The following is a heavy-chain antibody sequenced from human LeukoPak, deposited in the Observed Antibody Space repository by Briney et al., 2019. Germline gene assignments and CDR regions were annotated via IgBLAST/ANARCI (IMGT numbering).Heavy chain of an antibody. Sequence: PGGSLRLSCAASGFTFSSYSMNWVRQAPGKGLEWVSSISSSSSYIYYADSVKGRFTISRDNAKNSLYLQMNSLRAEDTAVYYCARDTTTQKGYCSSTSCYAFDYWGQGTLVTVSS. J-gene: IGHJ4*02. D-gene: IGHD2-2*01. CDR1: GFTFSSYS. CDR2: ISSSSSYI. V-gene: IGHV3-21*01. CDR3: ARDTTTQKGYCSSTSCYAFDY.